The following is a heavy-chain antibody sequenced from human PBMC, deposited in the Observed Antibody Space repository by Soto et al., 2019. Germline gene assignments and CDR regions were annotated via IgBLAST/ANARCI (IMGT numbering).Heavy chain of an antibody. V-gene: IGHV5-10-1*01. CDR1: GYSFTSYW. J-gene: IGHJ5*02. D-gene: IGHD3-9*01. Sequence: GESLKISCKGSGYSFTSYWISWVRQMPGKGLEWMGRIDPSDSYTNYSPSFQGHVTISADKSISTAYLQWSSLKASDTAMYYCARHPPAGLRYFDWLRDNWFDPWGHGTLVTVSS. CDR3: ARHPPAGLRYFDWLRDNWFDP. CDR2: IDPSDSYT.